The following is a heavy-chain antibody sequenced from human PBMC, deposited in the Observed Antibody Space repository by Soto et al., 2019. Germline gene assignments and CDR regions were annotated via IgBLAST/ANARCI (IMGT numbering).Heavy chain of an antibody. Sequence: GVSLRLSYAASGFTFSDYYMSWIRQAPGKGLEWVSYISSSGSTIYYADSVKGRFTISRDNAKNSLYLQMNSLRAEDTAVYYCARDEDVEMATTLDYWGQGTLVTVSS. D-gene: IGHD5-12*01. J-gene: IGHJ4*02. CDR1: GFTFSDYY. V-gene: IGHV3-11*04. CDR3: ARDEDVEMATTLDY. CDR2: ISSSGSTI.